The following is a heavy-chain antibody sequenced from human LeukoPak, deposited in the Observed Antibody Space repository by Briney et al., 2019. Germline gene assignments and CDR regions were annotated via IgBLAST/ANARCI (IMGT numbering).Heavy chain of an antibody. CDR2: IKQDGSEK. Sequence: PGGSLRLSCAASGFTFSSYWMSWVRQAPEKGLEWVANIKQDGSEKYYVDSVKGRFTISRDNAKNSLYLQMNSLRAEDTAVYYCARDNSILQYYYGMDVWGQGTTVTVSS. CDR1: GFTFSSYW. CDR3: ARDNSILQYYYGMDV. J-gene: IGHJ6*02. D-gene: IGHD4-11*01. V-gene: IGHV3-7*05.